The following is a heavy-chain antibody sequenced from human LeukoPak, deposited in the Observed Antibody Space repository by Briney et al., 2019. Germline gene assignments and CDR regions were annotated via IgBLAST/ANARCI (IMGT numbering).Heavy chain of an antibody. V-gene: IGHV1-69*05. Sequence: ASVKVSCKASGGTFSSYAISWVRQAPGQGLEWMGGIIPIFGTANYAQNFQGRVTITTDESTSTAYMELSSLRSEDTAVYYCARGGAAMVSNAFDYWGQGTLVTVSS. CDR3: ARGGAAMVSNAFDY. CDR2: IIPIFGTA. D-gene: IGHD5-18*01. J-gene: IGHJ4*02. CDR1: GGTFSSYA.